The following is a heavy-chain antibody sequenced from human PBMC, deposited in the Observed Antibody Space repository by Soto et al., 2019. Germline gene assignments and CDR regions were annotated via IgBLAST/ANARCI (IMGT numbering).Heavy chain of an antibody. Sequence: VQVEESGGGLVLPGGSLRLSCAVSVVSEFTFSDQYIDWVRQAPGKGLEWVGRSRNRVNSFSTAYAASVQGRFTTSRDDSKKTLYLQMNSLKAEDTAVYYCSRVDPCAKSPDYWGQGTLVTVSS. V-gene: IGHV3-72*01. D-gene: IGHD3-9*01. CDR1: VVSEFTFSDQY. CDR3: SRVDPCAKSPDY. CDR2: SRNRVNSFST. J-gene: IGHJ4*02.